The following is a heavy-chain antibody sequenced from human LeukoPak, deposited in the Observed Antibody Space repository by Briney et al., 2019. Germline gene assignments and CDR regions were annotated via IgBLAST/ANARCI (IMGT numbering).Heavy chain of an antibody. CDR1: GGTFLSHT. CDR2: ITPVINTA. Sequence: SVKVSCKTSGGTFLSHTFSWVWQAPGQGLEWMGKITPVINTANYAQTFQGRVSIYADKSTTTVYMDLSGLRPDDTAVYYCARVNLRGSNYNWFDPWGQGTRVTVSS. CDR3: ARVNLRGSNYNWFDP. V-gene: IGHV1-69*08. D-gene: IGHD3-10*01. J-gene: IGHJ5*02.